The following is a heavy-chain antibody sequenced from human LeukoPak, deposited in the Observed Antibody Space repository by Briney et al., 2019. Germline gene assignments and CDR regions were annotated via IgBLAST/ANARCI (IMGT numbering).Heavy chain of an antibody. CDR3: TRENYVPDS. CDR2: INGDGSWT. CDR1: GNYW. J-gene: IGHJ5*02. Sequence: GGSLRLSCAASGNYWMHWVRQAPGKGLVWVSHINGDGSWTTYADSVKGRFTISRDDARNSLFLQMNGLRADDTAVYYCTRENYVPDSWGQGTLVTVSS. D-gene: IGHD3-10*02. V-gene: IGHV3-74*01.